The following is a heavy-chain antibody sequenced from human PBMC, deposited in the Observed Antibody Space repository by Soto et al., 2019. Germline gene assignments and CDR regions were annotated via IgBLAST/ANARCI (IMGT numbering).Heavy chain of an antibody. V-gene: IGHV1-18*01. CDR1: GYTFTSYG. CDR2: ISAYKGNT. J-gene: IGHJ4*02. Sequence: QVQLVQSGAEVKKPGASVKVSCKASGYTFTSYGISWVRQAPGQGLEWMGWISAYKGNTNYAQKLQGRVNMTTDTSTNTAYNELRCLRSDDPAVYYFARTTEGMWSDYWGQGTTVNVSS. D-gene: IGHD4-17*01. CDR3: ARTTEGMWSDY.